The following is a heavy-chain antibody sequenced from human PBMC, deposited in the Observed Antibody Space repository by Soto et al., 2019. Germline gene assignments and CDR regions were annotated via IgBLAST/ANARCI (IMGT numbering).Heavy chain of an antibody. Sequence: ASVKVSCKASGGTFSSYAISWVRQAPGQGLEWMGGIIPIFGTANYAQKFQGRVTITADESTSTAYMELSSLRSEDTAVYYCARGGSRGAIFGVVGQNWFDPWGQGTLVTV. V-gene: IGHV1-69*13. CDR3: ARGGSRGAIFGVVGQNWFDP. D-gene: IGHD3-3*01. J-gene: IGHJ5*02. CDR1: GGTFSSYA. CDR2: IIPIFGTA.